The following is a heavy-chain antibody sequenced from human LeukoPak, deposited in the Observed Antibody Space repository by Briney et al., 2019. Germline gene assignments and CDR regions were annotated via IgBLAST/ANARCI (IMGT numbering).Heavy chain of an antibody. CDR2: ISYSSSTI. D-gene: IGHD6-13*01. V-gene: IGHV3-48*04. Sequence: GGSLRLSCAASGFTFSSYSMNWVRQAPGKGLEWVSYISYSSSTIYYADSVKGRFTISKDNAKNSLSLQMNSLRAEDTAVYYCARRGRPYSSSWFFDYWGQGTLVTVSS. CDR1: GFTFSSYS. J-gene: IGHJ4*02. CDR3: ARRGRPYSSSWFFDY.